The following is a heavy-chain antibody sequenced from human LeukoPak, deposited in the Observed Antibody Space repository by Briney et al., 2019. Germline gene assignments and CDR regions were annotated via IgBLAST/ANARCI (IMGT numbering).Heavy chain of an antibody. D-gene: IGHD2-2*01. CDR2: INPNSGGT. Sequence: ASVKVSCKASGYTFAGYYMHWVRQAPGQGPEWMGWINPNSGGTNYAQKFQGRVTITRDTSISTAYMELSRLRSDDTAVYYCARGYCSSTSCFSGKGNWFDPWGQGTLVTVSS. CDR3: ARGYCSSTSCFSGKGNWFDP. CDR1: GYTFAGYY. J-gene: IGHJ5*02. V-gene: IGHV1-2*02.